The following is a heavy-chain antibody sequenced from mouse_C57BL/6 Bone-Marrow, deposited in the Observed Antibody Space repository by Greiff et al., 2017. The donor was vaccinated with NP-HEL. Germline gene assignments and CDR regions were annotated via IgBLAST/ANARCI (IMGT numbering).Heavy chain of an antibody. CDR3: ARERGWDGYYFDY. J-gene: IGHJ2*01. Sequence: EVQVVESEGGLVQPGSSMKLSCTASGFTFSDYYMAWVRQVPEKGLEWVANINSDGSSTYYLDSLKSRFIISRDNAKNILYLQMSSLKSEDTATYYCARERGWDGYYFDYWGQGTTLTVSS. V-gene: IGHV5-16*01. D-gene: IGHD4-1*01. CDR2: INSDGSST. CDR1: GFTFSDYY.